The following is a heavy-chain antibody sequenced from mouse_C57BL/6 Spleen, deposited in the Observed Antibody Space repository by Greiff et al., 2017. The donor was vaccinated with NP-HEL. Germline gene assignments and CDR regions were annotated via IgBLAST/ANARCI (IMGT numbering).Heavy chain of an antibody. D-gene: IGHD2-12*01. Sequence: EVKLEESGPGLVKPSQSLSLTCSVTGYSITSGYYWNWIRQFPGNKLEWMGYISYDGSNNYNPSLKNRISITRDTSKNQFFLKLNSVTTEDTATYYCARERRQGGMDYWGQGTSVTVSS. CDR2: ISYDGSN. CDR3: ARERRQGGMDY. J-gene: IGHJ4*01. V-gene: IGHV3-6*01. CDR1: GYSITSGYY.